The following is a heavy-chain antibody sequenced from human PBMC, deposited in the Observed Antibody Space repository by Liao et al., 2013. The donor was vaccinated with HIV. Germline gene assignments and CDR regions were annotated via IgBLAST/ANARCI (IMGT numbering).Heavy chain of an antibody. CDR3: ARDGVAAAGTGLDH. CDR2: IYTSGST. D-gene: IGHD6-13*01. Sequence: QVQLQESGPGLVKPSETLSLTCTVSGGSISSYYWSWIRQPAGKGLEWLGRIYTSGSTNYNPSLKSRVSILEDRSKNQFSLRLTSVTAADTAIYFCARDGVAAAGTGLDHWGQGILVTVSS. CDR1: GGSISSYY. V-gene: IGHV4-4*07. J-gene: IGHJ4*02.